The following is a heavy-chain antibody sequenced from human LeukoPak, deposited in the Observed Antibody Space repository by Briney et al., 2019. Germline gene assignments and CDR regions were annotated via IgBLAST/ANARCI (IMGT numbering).Heavy chain of an antibody. D-gene: IGHD5-18*01. CDR2: IYYSGST. Sequence: PSETLSLTCTVSGGSISSYYWSRIRQPPGKGLEWIGYIYYSGSTNYNPSLKSRVTISVDTSKNQFSLKLSSVTAADTAVYYCARGDTAMVTLIDYWGQGTLVTVSS. J-gene: IGHJ4*02. CDR3: ARGDTAMVTLIDY. CDR1: GGSISSYY. V-gene: IGHV4-59*01.